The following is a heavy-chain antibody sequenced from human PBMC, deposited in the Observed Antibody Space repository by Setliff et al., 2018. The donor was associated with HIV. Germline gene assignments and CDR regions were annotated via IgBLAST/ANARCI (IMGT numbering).Heavy chain of an antibody. CDR2: ISWSGGGT. CDR1: GFKFDDYG. Sequence: GGSLRLSCVVSGFKFDDYGMSWVRQVPGKGLEWVSGISWSGGGTGYAASVKGRFTISRDDAKNSLYLQMSSLRVEDTALYFCARSFPYYDESGGVYAMDVWGLGTTVTVSS. D-gene: IGHD3-22*01. CDR3: ARSFPYYDESGGVYAMDV. J-gene: IGHJ6*02. V-gene: IGHV3-20*04.